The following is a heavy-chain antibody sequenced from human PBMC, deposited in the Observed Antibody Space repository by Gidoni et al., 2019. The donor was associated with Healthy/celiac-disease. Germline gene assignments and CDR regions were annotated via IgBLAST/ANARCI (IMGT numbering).Heavy chain of an antibody. CDR2: IWYDGSNK. J-gene: IGHJ4*02. Sequence: QVQLVESGGGVVQPGRSLRPSCAASGFPFSSYGMHWVRQAPGKGLEWVAVIWYDGSNKYYADSVKGRFTISRDNSKNTLYLQMNSLRAEDTAVYYCARDPGYYYDSSGYYPVVYYFDYWGQGTLVTVSS. V-gene: IGHV3-33*01. CDR3: ARDPGYYYDSSGYYPVVYYFDY. CDR1: GFPFSSYG. D-gene: IGHD3-22*01.